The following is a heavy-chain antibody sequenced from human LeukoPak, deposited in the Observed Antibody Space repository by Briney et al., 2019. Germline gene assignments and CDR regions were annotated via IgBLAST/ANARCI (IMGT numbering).Heavy chain of an antibody. V-gene: IGHV1-18*01. J-gene: IGHJ4*02. CDR2: VTSYNGDT. D-gene: IGHD3-22*01. Sequence: ASVKVSCKASGYTFNNYGISWVRQAPGQGLEWMGWVTSYNGDTNYAQKFQGRVTMSTDTSTSTAYMELRSLRSDDTAVYYCARDRSGYFPFDYWGQGTLVTVSS. CDR3: ARDRSGYFPFDY. CDR1: GYTFNNYG.